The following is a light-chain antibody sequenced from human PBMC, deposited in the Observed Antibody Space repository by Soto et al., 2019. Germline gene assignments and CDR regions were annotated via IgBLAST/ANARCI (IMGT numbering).Light chain of an antibody. CDR3: QERSNWTSIT. J-gene: IGKJ5*01. V-gene: IGKV3-11*01. Sequence: IVFTQSPATLSLSPGERATLSCRASQSVGRYIAWYQHKPGQAPRLLIYDALYRATGIPDRFSGSGSETDFSLTISSLEPEDFAVYYCQERSNWTSITFGQGTRLEIK. CDR2: DAL. CDR1: QSVGRY.